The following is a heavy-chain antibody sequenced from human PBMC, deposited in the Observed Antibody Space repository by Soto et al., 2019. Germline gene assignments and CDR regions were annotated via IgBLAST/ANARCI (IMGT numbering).Heavy chain of an antibody. V-gene: IGHV3-30-3*01. CDR1: GFTFSRFS. D-gene: IGHD2-8*01. Sequence: QVQLVESGGGVVQPGRSLTLSCAASGFTFSRFSMHWVRQAPGKGLAWVAVISYDGSNTHYAESVKGRFNISRDDSKHTVNLQMNNLRAEDSAVYYWARDQGMVLSYYEYGMDVWGQGTTVTVSS. CDR3: ARDQGMVLSYYEYGMDV. J-gene: IGHJ6*02. CDR2: ISYDGSNT.